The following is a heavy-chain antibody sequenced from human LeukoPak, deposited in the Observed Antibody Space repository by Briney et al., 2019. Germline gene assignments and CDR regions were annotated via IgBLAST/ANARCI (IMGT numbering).Heavy chain of an antibody. Sequence: SETLSLTCSVFGGSISGSYWTWIRQPPGKGLEWIGQIYYKGNADFNPSLRSRVSLSVDTLKNQFSLKLTSMTAADTAVYYCARGKGSGWLKNNWFDPWGQGTLVTVSS. CDR3: ARGKGSGWLKNNWFDP. CDR2: IYYKGNA. D-gene: IGHD6-19*01. V-gene: IGHV4-59*01. J-gene: IGHJ5*02. CDR1: GGSISGSY.